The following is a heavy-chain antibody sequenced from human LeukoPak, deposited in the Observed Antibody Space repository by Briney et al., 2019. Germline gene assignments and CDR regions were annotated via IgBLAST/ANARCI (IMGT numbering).Heavy chain of an antibody. V-gene: IGHV4-59*01. J-gene: IGHJ6*02. D-gene: IGHD4-17*01. CDR3: ARDDPQTTVPEGMDV. Sequence: PSETLSLTCTVSGGSLSYYYWSWIRQSPGKGREWIGCIYYSGTTNYNPSLKSRGTISVATSKNQFSLQLRSVTAADTAVYYCARDDPQTTVPEGMDVWGQGTTVTVSS. CDR1: GGSLSYYY. CDR2: IYYSGTT.